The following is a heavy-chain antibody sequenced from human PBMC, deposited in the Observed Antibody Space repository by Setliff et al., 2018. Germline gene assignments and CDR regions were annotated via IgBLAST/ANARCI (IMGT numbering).Heavy chain of an antibody. J-gene: IGHJ4*02. CDR1: GFTFSSYA. CDR3: AKDRSYDFWAGILNPF. CDR2: ITGSAART. D-gene: IGHD3-3*01. V-gene: IGHV3-23*01. Sequence: PGGSLRLSCVVSGFTFSSYAMSWVRQAPGKGLEWVSTITGSAARTYYADSVKGRFTISRDNSKSILYLQMNSLRAEDTAVYYCAKDRSYDFWAGILNPFWGQGTLVTVSS.